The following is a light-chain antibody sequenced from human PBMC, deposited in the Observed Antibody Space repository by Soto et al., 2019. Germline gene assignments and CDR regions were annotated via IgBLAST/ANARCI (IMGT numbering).Light chain of an antibody. Sequence: DIQMTQSPATLSASVGDRVTITCRASKSISRWLAWYQQKPGKAPKLIIYDDSTLGSGVPSRFSGSGFGTEFTLTISSLQPDDFATDYCLQYNTSWTFGHGTTVEVK. V-gene: IGKV1-5*01. J-gene: IGKJ1*01. CDR3: LQYNTSWT. CDR1: KSISRW. CDR2: DDS.